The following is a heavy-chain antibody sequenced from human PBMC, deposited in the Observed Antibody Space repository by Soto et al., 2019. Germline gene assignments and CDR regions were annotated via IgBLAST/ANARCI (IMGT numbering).Heavy chain of an antibody. CDR1: GGTVASSHW. CDR2: VYHTGDT. V-gene: IGHV4-4*01. J-gene: IGHJ5*02. Sequence: LSLTCGVSGGTVASSHWWSWVRQSPGRGLEWIGNVYHTGDTNFNPSLQSRVTFSVDKSNNQFSLRPTSVTAADTAVYFCASGPDSYDISGYFEPWGQGTLVTV. CDR3: ASGPDSYDISGYFEP. D-gene: IGHD3-22*01.